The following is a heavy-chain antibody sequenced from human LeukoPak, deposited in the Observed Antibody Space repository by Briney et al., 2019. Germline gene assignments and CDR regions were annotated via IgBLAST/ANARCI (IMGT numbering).Heavy chain of an antibody. D-gene: IGHD3-9*01. Sequence: ASVRVSCKASGYTFTSYGISWVRQAPGQGLQWMGWVSTYNGNTNYTQNLQGRVTMTTDRSTGTAYMELRSLTSDDTAVYYCARDRATLRGNNYDLLTGYYTGWDYWAQGTLVSVSS. CDR3: ARDRATLRGNNYDLLTGYYTGWDY. V-gene: IGHV1-18*01. CDR2: VSTYNGNT. J-gene: IGHJ4*02. CDR1: GYTFTSYG.